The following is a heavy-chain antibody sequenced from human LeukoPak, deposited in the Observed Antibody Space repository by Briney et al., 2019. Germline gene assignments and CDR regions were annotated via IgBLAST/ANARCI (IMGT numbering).Heavy chain of an antibody. CDR2: IYYSGST. CDR1: GGSISSYY. D-gene: IGHD5-12*01. CDR3: ARLSRYDWESFYDY. J-gene: IGHJ4*02. V-gene: IGHV4-59*01. Sequence: PSETLSLTCTVSGGSISSYYWSWIRQPPGKGLEWIGYIYYSGSTNYNPSLKSRVTISVDTSKNQFSLKLSSVTAADTAVYYCARLSRYDWESFYDYWGQGTLVIVSS.